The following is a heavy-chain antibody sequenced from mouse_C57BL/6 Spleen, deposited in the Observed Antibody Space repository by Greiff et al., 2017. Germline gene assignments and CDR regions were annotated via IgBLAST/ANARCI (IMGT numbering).Heavy chain of an antibody. Sequence: VQLQQSGAELAKPGASVKLSCKASGYTFTSYWMHWVKQRPGQGLEWIGYINPSSGYTKYNQKFKDKATLTADKSSSTAYMQLSSRTYDDSAVYYCARVYYGSSDAMDYWGQGTSVTVSS. D-gene: IGHD1-1*01. J-gene: IGHJ4*01. V-gene: IGHV1-7*01. CDR3: ARVYYGSSDAMDY. CDR2: INPSSGYT. CDR1: GYTFTSYW.